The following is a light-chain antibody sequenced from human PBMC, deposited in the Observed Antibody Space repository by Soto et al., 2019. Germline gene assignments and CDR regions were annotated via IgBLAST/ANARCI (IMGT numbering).Light chain of an antibody. Sequence: DIQMSVAPGGGPATVEDRVTITCRASQDINRWLAWYQQKPGKAPKLLIYAASSLHSGVPLRFSGSGSGTDFTFTISSLQPDDIATCFCQLAYSFPRAFGQGTKVDI. CDR1: QDINRW. J-gene: IGKJ1*01. CDR3: QLAYSFPRA. V-gene: IGKV1-12*01. CDR2: AAS.